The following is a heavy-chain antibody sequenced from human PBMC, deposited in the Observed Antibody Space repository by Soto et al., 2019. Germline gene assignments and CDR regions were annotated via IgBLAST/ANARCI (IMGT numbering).Heavy chain of an antibody. J-gene: IGHJ6*02. CDR3: ATIYGLRGMDV. V-gene: IGHV1-24*01. Sequence: VKGSCSIAGSPISELSGHWGRQAPGKGLEWMGGFDPEDGETIYAQKFQGRVTMTEDTSADTAYMELSSLRSEDTAVYYCATIYGLRGMDVWGQGTTVTVSS. D-gene: IGHD4-17*01. CDR2: FDPEDGET. CDR1: GSPISELS.